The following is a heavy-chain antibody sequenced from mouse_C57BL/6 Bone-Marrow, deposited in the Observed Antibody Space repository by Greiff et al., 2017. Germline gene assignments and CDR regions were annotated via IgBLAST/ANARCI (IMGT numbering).Heavy chain of an antibody. D-gene: IGHD1-1*01. CDR3: ARLVYISVILYY. CDR1: GYTFTSYW. V-gene: IGHV1-64*01. CDR2: IPPNSGST. J-gene: IGHJ2*01. Sequence: QVQLQQPGAELVKPGASVTLSCKASGYTFTSYWMHWVKQRTGQGLEWIGMIPPNSGSTHYNEKFKSKATLTVDKSSSTAYMQLSSLTSEDSAVYYCARLVYISVILYYCGQDTTLTVAS.